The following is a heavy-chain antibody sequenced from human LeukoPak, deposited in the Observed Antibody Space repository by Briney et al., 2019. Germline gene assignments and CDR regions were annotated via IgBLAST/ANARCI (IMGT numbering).Heavy chain of an antibody. V-gene: IGHV4-59*08. CDR3: ARRGLEMAAIRPDNWFDP. J-gene: IGHJ5*02. D-gene: IGHD5-24*01. CDR2: IYYSGRA. Sequence: PSETLSLTCSVSGGSISTNSWNWIRQPPGQGLEWIGYIYYSGRADYNPSLKSRVTMSVDTSKNQFSLKLTSVTAADTAVYYCARRGLEMAAIRPDNWFDPWGQGTLVTVSS. CDR1: GGSISTNS.